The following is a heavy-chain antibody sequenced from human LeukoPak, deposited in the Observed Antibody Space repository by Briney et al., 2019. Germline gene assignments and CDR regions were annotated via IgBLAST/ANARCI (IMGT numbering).Heavy chain of an antibody. Sequence: ASVKVSCKVSGYTLTELSMHWVRQAPGKGLEWMGGFDPEDGETIYAQKFQGRVTMTRDTSISTAYMELSRLRSDDTAVYYCATGILMVYVEVLDTFDYWGQGTLVTVSS. CDR1: GYTLTELS. J-gene: IGHJ4*02. CDR3: ATGILMVYVEVLDTFDY. D-gene: IGHD2-8*01. V-gene: IGHV1-24*01. CDR2: FDPEDGET.